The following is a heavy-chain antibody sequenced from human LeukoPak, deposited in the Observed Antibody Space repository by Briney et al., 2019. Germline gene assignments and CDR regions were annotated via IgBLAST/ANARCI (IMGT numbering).Heavy chain of an antibody. D-gene: IGHD7-27*01. Sequence: TLSLTCTVSGGSISSGGYYWSWIRQHPGKGLEWIGYIYYSGSTYYNPSLKSRVTISVDTSKNQFSLKLSSVTAADTAVYYCAREELTGTRMFDCWGQGTLVTVSS. V-gene: IGHV4-31*03. CDR1: GGSISSGGYY. J-gene: IGHJ4*02. CDR3: AREELTGTRMFDC. CDR2: IYYSGST.